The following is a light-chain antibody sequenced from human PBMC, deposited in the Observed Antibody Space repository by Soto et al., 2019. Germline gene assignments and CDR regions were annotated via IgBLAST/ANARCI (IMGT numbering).Light chain of an antibody. Sequence: HSVLPQPASVSGSPGQSITIACTGTNRDVGSYNLVSWYQQRPGEAPKLIISEVRNRPSGISYRFTGSKSGNTASLTISGLQAEDEADYYCSSYTTTSTLVFGGGTKVTVL. CDR1: NRDVGSYNL. CDR3: SSYTTTSTLV. CDR2: EVR. J-gene: IGLJ3*02. V-gene: IGLV2-14*01.